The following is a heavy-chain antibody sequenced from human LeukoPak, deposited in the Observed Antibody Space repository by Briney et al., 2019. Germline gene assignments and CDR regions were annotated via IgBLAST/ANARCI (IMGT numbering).Heavy chain of an antibody. CDR3: AKGSLSSTWSDYFDY. D-gene: IGHD6-13*01. CDR1: GFTFSNYG. CDR2: ISYDGGNE. V-gene: IGHV3-30*18. Sequence: GGSLRLPCAASGFTFSNYGMPWVRQAPGKGLEGVEFISYDGGNEYYADSVKGRFTISRDNSKNTLNLQMNSLRTEDTAVYYCAKGSLSSTWSDYFDYWGQGTLVTVSS. J-gene: IGHJ4*02.